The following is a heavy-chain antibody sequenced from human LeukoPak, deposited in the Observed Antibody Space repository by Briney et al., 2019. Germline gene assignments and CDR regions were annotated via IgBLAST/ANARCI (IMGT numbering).Heavy chain of an antibody. CDR1: GFTFSTYA. CDR2: ISGSGGST. J-gene: IGHJ4*02. Sequence: GGSLRLSCTASGFTFSTYAMSWVRQAPGEGLEWVSGISGSGGSTYYADSVKGRFTISRDNSKNTLYLQMNSLRAEDTAVYYCARNPAATSPDYWGQGTLVTVSS. V-gene: IGHV3-23*01. D-gene: IGHD6-25*01. CDR3: ARNPAATSPDY.